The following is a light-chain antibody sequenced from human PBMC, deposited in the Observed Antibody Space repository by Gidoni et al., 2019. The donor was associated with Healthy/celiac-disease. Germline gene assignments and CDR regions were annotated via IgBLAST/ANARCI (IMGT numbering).Light chain of an antibody. J-gene: IGLJ3*02. V-gene: IGLV6-57*04. CDR3: QSYDATNQV. CDR2: EEN. CDR1: SGSIASNS. Sequence: NFLLTQPHSVSESPGETVTISCTRSSGSIASNSVQWYQHRPGSAPTTVIVEENQRPSGVPDRFSGSIDRSSNSASLTISGLKTEDEADYYCQSYDATNQVFGGGTKLTVL.